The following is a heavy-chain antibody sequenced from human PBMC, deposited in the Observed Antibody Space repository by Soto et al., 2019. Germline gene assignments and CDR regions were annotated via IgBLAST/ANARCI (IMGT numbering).Heavy chain of an antibody. J-gene: IGHJ4*02. Sequence: QVPLVQSGPEVKKPGASVTVSCKTSGYTPTNYDIGWVRQAPGQGLEWMGWISAYNGNRNSAQKLQGRLTMTTDTSTKTAYMELRSLRSDDTAVYVCARALYRSGTYYAFDNWGQGTLVTVSS. CDR2: ISAYNGNR. CDR1: GYTPTNYD. D-gene: IGHD1-26*01. CDR3: ARALYRSGTYYAFDN. V-gene: IGHV1-18*01.